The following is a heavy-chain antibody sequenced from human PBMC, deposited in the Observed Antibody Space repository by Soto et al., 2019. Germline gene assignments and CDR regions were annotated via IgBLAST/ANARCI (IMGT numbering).Heavy chain of an antibody. CDR1: GGTFSSYA. CDR2: IIPIFGTA. D-gene: IGHD1-26*01. Sequence: QVQLVQSGAEVKKPGSSVKVSCKASGGTFSSYAISWVRQAPGQGLEWMGGIIPIFGTANYAQKFQGRGTITADESRSTAYMEPSSLRSEDTAVYYCAEGGATASLNCWGQGTLVTVSS. CDR3: AEGGATASLNC. V-gene: IGHV1-69*12. J-gene: IGHJ4*02.